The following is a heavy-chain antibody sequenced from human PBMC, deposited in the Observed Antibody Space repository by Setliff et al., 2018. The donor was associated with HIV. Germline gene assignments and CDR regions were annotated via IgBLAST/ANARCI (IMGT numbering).Heavy chain of an antibody. D-gene: IGHD6-19*01. CDR2: ISGNAANA. CDR1: GFTFSSYA. CDR3: ARPFSVAGIAFAYYFDH. Sequence: GSLRLSCAASGFTFSSYAMSWVRQAPGKGLEWVSTISGNAANAYYADSLKGRFTISRDNSENTLYLQMNSLRAEDTAVYYCARPFSVAGIAFAYYFDHWGQGTVVTVSS. V-gene: IGHV3-23*01. J-gene: IGHJ4*02.